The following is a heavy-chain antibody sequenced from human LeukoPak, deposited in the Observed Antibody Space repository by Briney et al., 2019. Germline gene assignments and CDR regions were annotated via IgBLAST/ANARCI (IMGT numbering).Heavy chain of an antibody. D-gene: IGHD3-9*01. CDR2: IRYDGSNK. CDR3: AKDFKLYDTVTYFDY. CDR1: GFTFSSYG. J-gene: IGHJ4*02. Sequence: GESLRLPCTASGFTFSSYGMLWVRRAPGEGRVWVTFIRYDGSNKYYAHSVKVRFTISRDNSRNTVYLQLNGLRAEDTAVYYCAKDFKLYDTVTYFDYWGQGTLVTVSS. V-gene: IGHV3-30*02.